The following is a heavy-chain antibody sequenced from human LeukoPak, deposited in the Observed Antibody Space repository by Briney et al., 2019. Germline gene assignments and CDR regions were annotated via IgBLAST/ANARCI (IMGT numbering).Heavy chain of an antibody. J-gene: IGHJ4*02. CDR2: IYYSGST. CDR1: GGSISSGGYY. CDR3: ARESGLSISGSVAARQGLFDY. V-gene: IGHV4-31*03. Sequence: SETLSLTCTVSGGSISSGGYYWSWIRQHPGKGLEWIGYIYYSGSTYYNPSLKSRVIISVDTSKNQFSLKLSSVTAADTAVYYCARESGLSISGSVAARQGLFDYWGQGTLVTVSS. D-gene: IGHD6-6*01.